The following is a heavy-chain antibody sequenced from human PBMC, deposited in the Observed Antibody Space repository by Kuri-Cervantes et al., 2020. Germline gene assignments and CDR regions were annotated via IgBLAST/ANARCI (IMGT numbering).Heavy chain of an antibody. Sequence: ESLKISCAVSGGSISSSNWWSWVRQPPGKGLEWIGSIYRSGSPSYNPSLKSRVTISVDTSKNEFSLKLSSVTAADTAVYYCARVRSGYYDRQGFDYWGQGTLVTVSS. CDR1: GGSISSSNW. CDR2: IYRSGSP. J-gene: IGHJ4*02. V-gene: IGHV4/OR15-8*01. D-gene: IGHD3-22*01. CDR3: ARVRSGYYDRQGFDY.